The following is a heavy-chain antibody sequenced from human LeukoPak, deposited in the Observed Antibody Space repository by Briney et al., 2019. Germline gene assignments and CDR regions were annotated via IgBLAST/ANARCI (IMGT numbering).Heavy chain of an antibody. CDR1: GFTVSSNY. D-gene: IGHD3-10*01. Sequence: GGSLRLSCAASGFTVSSNYMSWVRQAPGKGLEWVSVIYSGGSTYYADSVKGRFTISRDNSKNTLYLQMNSLRAEDTAVYYCARTTTPHYYGSGSCALGYWGQGTLVTVPS. J-gene: IGHJ4*02. CDR3: ARTTTPHYYGSGSCALGY. CDR2: IYSGGST. V-gene: IGHV3-66*01.